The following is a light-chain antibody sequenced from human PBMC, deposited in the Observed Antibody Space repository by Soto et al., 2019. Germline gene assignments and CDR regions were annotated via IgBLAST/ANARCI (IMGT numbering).Light chain of an antibody. J-gene: IGLJ1*01. Sequence: QSALTQHASVSGSPGQSITISCTGTSSDVGGYNYVSWYQQHPGKAPKLMIYDVSNRPSGVSNRFSGSKSGNTASLTISGLQAEDEADYYCSSYTSSSTPYVFGTGTKVTVL. CDR1: SSDVGGYNY. CDR3: SSYTSSSTPYV. V-gene: IGLV2-14*01. CDR2: DVS.